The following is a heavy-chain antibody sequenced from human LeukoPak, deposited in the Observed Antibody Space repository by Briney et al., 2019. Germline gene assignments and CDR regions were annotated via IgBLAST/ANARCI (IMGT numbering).Heavy chain of an antibody. D-gene: IGHD3-10*01. CDR1: GYTFTSYA. J-gene: IGHJ4*02. CDR3: ARPRTLWFGELSLTY. Sequence: GASVKVSCKASGYTFTSYAMHWVRQAPGQRLEWMGWINAGNGNTKYSQKFQGRVTITRDTSASTAYMELSSLRSEGTAVYYCARPRTLWFGELSLTYWGQGTLVTVSS. V-gene: IGHV1-3*01. CDR2: INAGNGNT.